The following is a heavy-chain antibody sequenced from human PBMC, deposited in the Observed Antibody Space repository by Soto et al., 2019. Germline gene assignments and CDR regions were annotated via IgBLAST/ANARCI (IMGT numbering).Heavy chain of an antibody. CDR3: ARPLSSTQFFDY. D-gene: IGHD6-6*01. J-gene: IGHJ4*02. CDR2: INPSGGRT. Sequence: VSVKVSCKASGYTFTSYYIHWVRQAPGQGLEWMGMINPSGGRTTYAQKFQGRVTVTRDTSTSTVYMELNSVRSEDTAVSYCARPLSSTQFFDYWGQGTLVTLSS. V-gene: IGHV1-46*01. CDR1: GYTFTSYY.